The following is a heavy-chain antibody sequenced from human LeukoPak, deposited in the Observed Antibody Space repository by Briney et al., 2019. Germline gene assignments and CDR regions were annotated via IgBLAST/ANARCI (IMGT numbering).Heavy chain of an antibody. Sequence: SETLSLTCTVSGGSISSYYWSWIRQPAGKGLEWIGRIYTSGSTNYNPSLKSRVTMSVDTSKNQFSLKLSSVTAADTAVYYCARTPSSVYDSSGYYRGYFDYWGQGTLVTVSS. J-gene: IGHJ4*02. D-gene: IGHD3-22*01. CDR3: ARTPSSVYDSSGYYRGYFDY. V-gene: IGHV4-4*07. CDR1: GGSISSYY. CDR2: IYTSGST.